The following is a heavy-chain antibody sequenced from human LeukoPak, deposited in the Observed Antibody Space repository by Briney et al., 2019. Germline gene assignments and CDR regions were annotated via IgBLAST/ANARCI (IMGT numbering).Heavy chain of an antibody. Sequence: SETLSLTCTVSGGSISSYYWSWIRQPPGKGLEWIGYIYYSGSTYYNPSLKSRVTISVDTSKNQFSLKLSSVTAADTAVYYCARGGSPLDYWGQGTLVTVSS. CDR3: ARGGSPLDY. V-gene: IGHV4-59*12. CDR1: GGSISSYY. CDR2: IYYSGST. D-gene: IGHD1-26*01. J-gene: IGHJ4*02.